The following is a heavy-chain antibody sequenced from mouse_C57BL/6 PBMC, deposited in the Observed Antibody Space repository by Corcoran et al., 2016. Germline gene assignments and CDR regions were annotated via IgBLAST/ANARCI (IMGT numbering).Heavy chain of an antibody. Sequence: QIQLQQSGPELVKPGASVKISCKASGYTFTDYYINWVKQRSGQGLEWIGWIYPGSGNTKYNEKFKGKATLTVDTSSSTAYMQLSSLTSEDSAVYFCARQQIYYGNPYAMDYWGQGTSVTVSS. CDR2: IYPGSGNT. D-gene: IGHD2-1*01. CDR1: GYTFTDYY. V-gene: IGHV1-84*01. J-gene: IGHJ4*01. CDR3: ARQQIYYGNPYAMDY.